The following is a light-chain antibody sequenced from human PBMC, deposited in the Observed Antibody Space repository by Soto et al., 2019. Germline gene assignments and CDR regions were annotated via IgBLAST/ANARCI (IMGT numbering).Light chain of an antibody. J-gene: IGLJ2*01. CDR1: NRDFGGYNY. CDR2: DVN. V-gene: IGLV2-14*03. CDR3: SSYTTTSTL. Sequence: QSALTQPASVSGSPGQSITISCTGTNRDFGGYNYVSWYQQHPGKAPKLMIYDVNSRASGVSNRFSGSKSGNTASLTISGLQAEDEADYYCSSYTTTSTLFGGGTKLTVL.